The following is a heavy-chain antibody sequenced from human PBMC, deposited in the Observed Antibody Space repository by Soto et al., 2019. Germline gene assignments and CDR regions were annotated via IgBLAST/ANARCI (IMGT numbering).Heavy chain of an antibody. Sequence: QVQLVQSGAEVRQPASSVKVSCKTSGGTFSSYAIRWVRQAPVQGLEWMGGIVPIVDTPTYAQKFQGRVTITADESTRKGDMELSSRRSDDTAVYYCVGLVAIPGYPDNWGQGPLVTVSS. CDR2: IVPIVDTP. CDR1: GGTFSSYA. V-gene: IGHV1-69*12. J-gene: IGHJ4*02. D-gene: IGHD5-12*01. CDR3: VGLVAIPGYPDN.